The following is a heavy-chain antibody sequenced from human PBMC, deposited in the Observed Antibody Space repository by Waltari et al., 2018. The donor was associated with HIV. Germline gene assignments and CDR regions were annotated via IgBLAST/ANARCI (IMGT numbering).Heavy chain of an antibody. V-gene: IGHV3-30*01. J-gene: IGHJ4*02. CDR3: AREFYYDSTGYNSGFDY. Sequence: QVHLVESGGGGVQPGRSLRLSGAASGFPFSTYVIHWVRQAPGKGLEWVADISYDGSDKYHADSVKGRFTISRDNSRNTLYLQMNSLRPEDTAVYFCAREFYYDSTGYNSGFDYWGQGTLVTVSS. CDR1: GFPFSTYV. CDR2: ISYDGSDK. D-gene: IGHD3-22*01.